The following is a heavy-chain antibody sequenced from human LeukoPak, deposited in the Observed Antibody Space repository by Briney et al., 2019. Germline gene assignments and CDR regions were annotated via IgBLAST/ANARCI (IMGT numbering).Heavy chain of an antibody. D-gene: IGHD3-10*01. CDR1: GGSISGYY. CDR3: ARDARVQKWFGEVIMTTTYYFDD. V-gene: IGHV4-39*07. CDR2: IYYSGSA. J-gene: IGHJ4*02. Sequence: SETLSLTCTVSGGSISGYYWGWIRQPPGKGLEWIGSIYYSGSAYYNPSLKSRVTISVDTSKNQFSLKLTSVTAADTAVYYCARDARVQKWFGEVIMTTTYYFDDWGQGTLVTVSS.